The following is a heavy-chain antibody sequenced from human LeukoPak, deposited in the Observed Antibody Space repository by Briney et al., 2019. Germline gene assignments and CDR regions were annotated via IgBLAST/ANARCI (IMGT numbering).Heavy chain of an antibody. CDR2: IYYSGST. J-gene: IGHJ5*02. V-gene: IGHV4-59*01. CDR3: AREGTVGGTIFGWFDP. CDR1: GGSISSYY. Sequence: SETLSLTCTVSGGSISSYYWSWIRQPPGKGLEWIGYIYYSGSTNYNPSLKSRVTISVDTSKNQFSLKLCSVTAADTAVYYCAREGTVGGTIFGWFDPWGQGTLVTVSS. D-gene: IGHD1-26*01.